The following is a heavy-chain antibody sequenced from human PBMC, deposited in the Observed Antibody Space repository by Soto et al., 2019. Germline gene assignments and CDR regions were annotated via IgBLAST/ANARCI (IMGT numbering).Heavy chain of an antibody. CDR2: ISSSSSYI. J-gene: IGHJ3*02. D-gene: IGHD3-22*01. V-gene: IGHV3-21*01. CDR1: GFTFSSYS. Sequence: PEGSLRLSCAASGFTFSSYSMNWVRQAPGKGLEWVSSISSSSSYIYYADSVKGRFTISRDNAKNSLYLQMNSLRAEDTAVYYCARSFYYRNAFDIWGQGTMVTVSS. CDR3: ARSFYYRNAFDI.